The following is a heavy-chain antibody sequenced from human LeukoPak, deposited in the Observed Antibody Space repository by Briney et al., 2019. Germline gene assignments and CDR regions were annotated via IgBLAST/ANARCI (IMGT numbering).Heavy chain of an antibody. Sequence: PSETLSLTCTVSGGSISTYYWSWIRQPTGKGLEWIGYIYNSGSTNYNPSLKSRVTIPVDTSKNQFSLKLSSVTAADTAVYYCARENSNSWYLDYWGQGTLVTVSS. J-gene: IGHJ4*02. D-gene: IGHD6-13*01. CDR2: IYNSGST. CDR3: ARENSNSWYLDY. CDR1: GGSISTYY. V-gene: IGHV4-59*01.